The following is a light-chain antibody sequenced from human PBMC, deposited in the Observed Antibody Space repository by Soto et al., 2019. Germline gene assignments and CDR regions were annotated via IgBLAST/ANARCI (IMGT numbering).Light chain of an antibody. CDR1: QSISSY. CDR3: QQYHRSSVT. J-gene: IGKJ5*01. V-gene: IGKV1-5*02. Sequence: DIQMTHSPSSLSASVLYRVTIICRASQSISSYLNWYQQKPGKAPNLLIYDASTLERGVPSRFSGTGSGTEFTLAISSLQPDDFATYYCQQYHRSSVTFGQGTRLEIK. CDR2: DAS.